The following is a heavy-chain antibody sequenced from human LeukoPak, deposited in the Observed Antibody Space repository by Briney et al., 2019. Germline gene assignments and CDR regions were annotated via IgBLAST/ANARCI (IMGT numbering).Heavy chain of an antibody. CDR2: IRYDGSNK. J-gene: IGHJ4*02. V-gene: IGHV3-30*02. Sequence: WGSLSLSCAASGFTFSSYGMLWVRQAPGKGLEWVAFIRYDGSNKYYADSVKGRFTISRDNSKNTLYLHVNSLRPEDTAVYYCAKLFSIVAEVGGFDYWGQGTLVTVSS. CDR1: GFTFSSYG. D-gene: IGHD2-15*01. CDR3: AKLFSIVAEVGGFDY.